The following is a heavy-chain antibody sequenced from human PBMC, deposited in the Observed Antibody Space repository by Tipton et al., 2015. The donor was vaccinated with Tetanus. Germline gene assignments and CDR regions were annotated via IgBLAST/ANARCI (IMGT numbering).Heavy chain of an antibody. Sequence: VQLVQSGAEVKKPGESLRISCKGSGYSFTSYWISWVRQMPGKGLEWMGRIDPSDSYTNYSPSFQGHVPISADKSISTAYLQWSSLKASDTAMYYCARRWYYYDSSGYQYYFDYWGQGTLVTVSS. CDR1: GYSFTSYW. CDR2: IDPSDSYT. V-gene: IGHV5-10-1*01. J-gene: IGHJ4*02. CDR3: ARRWYYYDSSGYQYYFDY. D-gene: IGHD3-22*01.